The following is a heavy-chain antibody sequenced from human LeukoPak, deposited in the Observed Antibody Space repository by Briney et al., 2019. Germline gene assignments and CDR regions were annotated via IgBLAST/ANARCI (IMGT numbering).Heavy chain of an antibody. D-gene: IGHD2-2*01. CDR1: GFTFSSYE. CDR3: ARDGATYCSSTSCSNKGADY. J-gene: IGHJ4*02. V-gene: IGHV3-48*03. CDR2: ISTRGNTV. Sequence: GGSLRLSCAASGFTFSSYEMNWVRQAPGKGLEWVSYISTRGNTVYYADSVKGRFTISRDNAKNSLYLQMDSLRAEDTGLYYCARDGATYCSSTSCSNKGADYWGQGTLVTVSS.